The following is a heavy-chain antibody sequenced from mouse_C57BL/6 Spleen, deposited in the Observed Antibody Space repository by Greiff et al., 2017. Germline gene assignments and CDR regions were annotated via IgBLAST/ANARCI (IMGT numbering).Heavy chain of an antibody. D-gene: IGHD2-1*01. V-gene: IGHV1-76*01. J-gene: IGHJ2*01. Sequence: QVQQQQSGAELVRPGASVKLSCKASGYTFTDYYINWVKQRPGQGLEWIARIYPGSGNTYYNEKFKGKATLTAEKSSSTAYMQLSSLTSEDSAVYFCARCPPYGNPYYFDYWGQGTTLTVSS. CDR3: ARCPPYGNPYYFDY. CDR2: IYPGSGNT. CDR1: GYTFTDYY.